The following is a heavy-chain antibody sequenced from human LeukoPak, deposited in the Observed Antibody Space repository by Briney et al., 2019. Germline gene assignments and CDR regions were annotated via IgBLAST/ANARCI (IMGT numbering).Heavy chain of an antibody. CDR3: TQSYYGMDV. J-gene: IGHJ6*02. Sequence: SGPTLVNPTQTLTLTCTFSGFSLSTSGVSVGWIRQPPGKALEWLALIYWDDDKRYSPSLKSRLSITKDTSKNEVVLTMTNMDPVDTATYYCTQSYYGMDVWGQGTTVTVSS. CDR2: IYWDDDK. V-gene: IGHV2-5*02. CDR1: GFSLSTSGVS.